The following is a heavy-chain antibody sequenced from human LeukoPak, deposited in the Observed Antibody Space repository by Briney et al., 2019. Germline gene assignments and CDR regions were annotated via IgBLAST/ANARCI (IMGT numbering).Heavy chain of an antibody. D-gene: IGHD2-15*01. Sequence: GGSLRLSCVASGFIVSNSYMNWVRQAPEKGLQWVSVLHSSGDTYYADSVKGRFIISRDDSKNTLYLQMNSLRAEDTAVYYCAKGGGNDFDYWGQGTLVTVSS. CDR3: AKGGGNDFDY. J-gene: IGHJ4*02. CDR1: GFIVSNSY. CDR2: LHSSGDT. V-gene: IGHV3-66*01.